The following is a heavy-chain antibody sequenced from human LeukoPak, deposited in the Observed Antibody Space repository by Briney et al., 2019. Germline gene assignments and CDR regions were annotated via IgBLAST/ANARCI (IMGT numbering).Heavy chain of an antibody. V-gene: IGHV3-23*01. CDR1: GFTFSSYA. D-gene: IGHD2-8*01. J-gene: IGHJ6*03. CDR2: ISGSGGST. Sequence: GGPLRLSCAASGFTFSSYAMSWVRQAPGKGLEWVSAISGSGGSTYYADSVKGRFTISRDNSKNTPYLQMNSLRAEDTAVYYCAKNVGVYVRSHYYMDVWGKGTTVTVSS. CDR3: AKNVGVYVRSHYYMDV.